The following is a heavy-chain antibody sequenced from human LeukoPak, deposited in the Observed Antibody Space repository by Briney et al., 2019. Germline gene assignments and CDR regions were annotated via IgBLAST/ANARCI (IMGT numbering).Heavy chain of an antibody. CDR2: IYYSGST. D-gene: IGHD6-19*01. CDR1: GGSVSSGDYY. V-gene: IGHV4-30-4*01. J-gene: IGHJ4*02. CDR3: ARHRAVAGSDY. Sequence: SETLSLTCTVSGGSVSSGDYYWSWIRQPPGKGLEWIGYIYYSGSTYYNPSLKSRVTISVDTSKNQFSLKLSSVTAADTAVYYCARHRAVAGSDYWDQGTLVTVSS.